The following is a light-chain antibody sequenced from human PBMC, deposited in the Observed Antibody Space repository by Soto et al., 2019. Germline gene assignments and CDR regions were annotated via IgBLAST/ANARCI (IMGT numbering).Light chain of an antibody. CDR2: KAS. CDR3: QQYNSYSWK. CDR1: QSISSW. V-gene: IGKV1-5*03. J-gene: IGKJ1*01. Sequence: EIQMTQSPCSLSASVGAEVNLTRRASQSISSWLAWYQQKPGKAPKLLIYKASSLESGVPSRFSGSGSGTEFTLTISSLQPDDFATYYCQQYNSYSWKCGQGTKVDIK.